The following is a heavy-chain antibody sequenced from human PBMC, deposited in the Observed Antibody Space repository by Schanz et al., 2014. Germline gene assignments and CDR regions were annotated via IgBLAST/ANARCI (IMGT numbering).Heavy chain of an antibody. Sequence: EVQLVESGGGVVRPGGSLRLSCAASGFGFDDYAMSWVRQAPGKGLEWVSGINWNGGSTGYADSVKGRFTISRDNAKNSRELQMNSQRAEDTALYYCARDSGSSSWDDSDYWGQGTLVTVSS. V-gene: IGHV3-20*04. CDR2: INWNGGST. J-gene: IGHJ4*02. CDR1: GFGFDDYA. D-gene: IGHD2-2*01. CDR3: ARDSGSSSWDDSDY.